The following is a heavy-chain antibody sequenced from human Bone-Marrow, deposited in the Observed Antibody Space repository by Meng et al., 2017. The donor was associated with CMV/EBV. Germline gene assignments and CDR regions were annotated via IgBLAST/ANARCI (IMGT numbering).Heavy chain of an antibody. CDR2: ISSSSSTI. J-gene: IGHJ4*02. Sequence: GESPKISCAASGFTLSSYCMNWVRQASGKGPEWVSYISSSSSTIYYADSVKGRFTISRDNAKNSLYLQMNSLRAEDTAVYYCARALRFDYWGQGTLVTVSS. CDR1: GFTLSSYC. CDR3: ARALRFDY. V-gene: IGHV3-48*04.